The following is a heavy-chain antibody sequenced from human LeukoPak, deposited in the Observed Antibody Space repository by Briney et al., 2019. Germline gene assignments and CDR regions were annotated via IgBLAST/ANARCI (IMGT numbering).Heavy chain of an antibody. D-gene: IGHD1-1*01. V-gene: IGHV4-39*07. CDR3: ARDSIRVQTGTTP. CDR1: GGSISSSSYY. J-gene: IGHJ5*02. Sequence: PSETLSLTCTVSGGSISSSSYYWGWIRQPPGKGLEWIGSIYSSGSTYYNPSLRSRVTISVDTSKNQFSLKLSSVTAADTAVYYCARDSIRVQTGTTPWGRGTLVTVSS. CDR2: IYSSGST.